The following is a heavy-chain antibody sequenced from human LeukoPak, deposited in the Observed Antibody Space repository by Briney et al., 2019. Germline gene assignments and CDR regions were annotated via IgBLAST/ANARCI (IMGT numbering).Heavy chain of an antibody. CDR3: ARDTPGAGYSSSWYDY. Sequence: SETLSLTCTVSGDSSSNSIYYWGWIRQPPGRGLEWIGSIDYSGSTYYNPSLKSRATISIDTSKNQFSLKLSSVTAADTAVYYCARDTPGAGYSSSWYDYWGQGTLVTVSS. CDR2: IDYSGST. V-gene: IGHV4-39*07. CDR1: GDSSSNSIYY. D-gene: IGHD6-13*01. J-gene: IGHJ4*02.